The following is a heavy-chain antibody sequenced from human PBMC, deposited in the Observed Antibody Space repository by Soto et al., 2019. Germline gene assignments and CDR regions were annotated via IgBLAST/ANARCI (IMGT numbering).Heavy chain of an antibody. J-gene: IGHJ5*02. CDR1: EYRSSSYS. CDR2: IEHDGSQK. Sequence: LXVSCAGTEYRSSSYSKKWVKQGPGKGLQWVANIEHDGSQKYYVDSVKGRFTIYRDNAKNSLYLQMNSLRAEDTAIYYCARPYCSGGSCYNWFDPWGQGTLVIVSS. V-gene: IGHV3-7*03. D-gene: IGHD2-15*01. CDR3: ARPYCSGGSCYNWFDP.